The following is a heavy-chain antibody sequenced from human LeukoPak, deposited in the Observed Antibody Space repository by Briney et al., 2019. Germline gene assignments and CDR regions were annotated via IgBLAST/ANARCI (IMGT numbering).Heavy chain of an antibody. J-gene: IGHJ4*02. V-gene: IGHV1-69*13. D-gene: IGHD2-15*01. CDR3: ARGPDCSGGSCYSVY. CDR2: IIPIFGTA. CDR1: GGTFSSYA. Sequence: SVKVSCKASGGTFSSYAISWVRQAPEQGLEWMGGIIPIFGTANYAQKFQGRVTITADESTSTAYMELSSLRSEDTAVYYCARGPDCSGGSCYSVYWGQGTLVTVSS.